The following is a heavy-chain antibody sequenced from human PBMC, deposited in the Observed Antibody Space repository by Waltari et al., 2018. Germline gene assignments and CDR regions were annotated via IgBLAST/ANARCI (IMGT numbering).Heavy chain of an antibody. J-gene: IGHJ6*02. CDR2: IYHIGST. CDR3: AGLSYGDLGGMDV. Sequence: QVQLQESGPGLVKPSETLSLTCAVSGYSISSGYYWGWIRQPPGKGLEWLGGIYHIGSTYYNPSLKSLVTISVDTSKNQFSLKLSSVTAADTAMYYCAGLSYGDLGGMDVWGQGTTVTVSS. D-gene: IGHD4-17*01. CDR1: GYSISSGYY. V-gene: IGHV4-38-2*01.